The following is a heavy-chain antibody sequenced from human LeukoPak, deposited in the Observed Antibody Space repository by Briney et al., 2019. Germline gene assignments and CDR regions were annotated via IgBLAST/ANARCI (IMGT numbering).Heavy chain of an antibody. D-gene: IGHD4-17*01. CDR2: ISASGGST. Sequence: GGSLRLSYAGSGFTFSTYGVSWVRQAPGKGLEWVSSISASGGSTYYADSVKGRFTISRDNSKNTLYLQMNSLRGEDTAEYYCAKLEAEDYGYWGQGTLVTVSS. V-gene: IGHV3-23*01. CDR3: AKLEAEDYGY. CDR1: GFTFSTYG. J-gene: IGHJ4*02.